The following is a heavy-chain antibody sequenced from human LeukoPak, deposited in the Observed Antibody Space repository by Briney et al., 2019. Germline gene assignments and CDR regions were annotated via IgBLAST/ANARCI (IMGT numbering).Heavy chain of an antibody. V-gene: IGHV3-23*01. J-gene: IGHJ4*02. CDR2: ISGSGGST. Sequence: PGGSLRLSCAASGFTFSSYAMSWVRQAPGKGLEWVSAISGSGGSTYYADSVKGRFTISRDNSKNTLYLQMNSLRAEDTAVYYCANQPYILTGYHSYWGQGTLVTVSS. CDR1: GFTFSSYA. D-gene: IGHD3-9*01. CDR3: ANQPYILTGYHSY.